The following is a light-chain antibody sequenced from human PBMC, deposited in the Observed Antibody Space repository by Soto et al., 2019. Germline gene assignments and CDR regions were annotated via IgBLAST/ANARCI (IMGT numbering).Light chain of an antibody. Sequence: DIPMTQSPSSLSASVGDRVTITCRASQSIASYLNWYQQKPGKAPEVLIYEASSLQSGVPSRFSGSGSGTDFTLTISTLQPEDFATYYCQQSYTTPRTFGQGTKVEIK. J-gene: IGKJ1*01. V-gene: IGKV1-39*01. CDR1: QSIASY. CDR3: QQSYTTPRT. CDR2: EAS.